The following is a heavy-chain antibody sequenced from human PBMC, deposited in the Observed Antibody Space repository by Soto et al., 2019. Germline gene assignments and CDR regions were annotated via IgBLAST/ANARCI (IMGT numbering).Heavy chain of an antibody. CDR1: GLTISTNY. Sequence: PXASLERSCAASGLTISTNYMTWVRQAPGKGLEWVSLIDSGGDTYYADSVKGRFTISRDSFKNTLYLQMNNVRAEDTAVYNCARGGSLFYYYGIDVWGQGTTVTVSS. CDR2: IDSGGDT. J-gene: IGHJ6*02. V-gene: IGHV3-53*01. D-gene: IGHD3-16*01. CDR3: ARGGSLFYYYGIDV.